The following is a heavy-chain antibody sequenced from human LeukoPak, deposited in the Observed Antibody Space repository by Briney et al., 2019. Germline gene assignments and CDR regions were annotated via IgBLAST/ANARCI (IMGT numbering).Heavy chain of an antibody. CDR1: GGSISSGDSS. D-gene: IGHD2-2*02. V-gene: IGHV4-30-4*01. Sequence: SETLSLTCTVSGGSISSGDSSWSWIRQPPGKGLEWIGYIYSSGDTYYNPSLKSRVTISVDTSKNQFSLRLSSVTAADTAVYYCARIPGYCSGTSCYIGYWGQGTLVTVSS. CDR2: IYSSGDT. CDR3: ARIPGYCSGTSCYIGY. J-gene: IGHJ4*02.